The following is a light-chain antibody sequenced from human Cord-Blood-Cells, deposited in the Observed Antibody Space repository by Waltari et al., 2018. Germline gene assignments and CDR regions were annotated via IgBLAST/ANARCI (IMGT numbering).Light chain of an antibody. Sequence: AIRMIQSPSSFSASTGDRVTITCRASQGISSYLAWYQQKPGKAPKLLIYAASTLQSGVPSRFSGSGSGTDFTLTISCLQSEDFATYYCQQYYSYPLAFGQGTKVEIK. CDR2: AAS. V-gene: IGKV1-8*01. CDR3: QQYYSYPLA. CDR1: QGISSY. J-gene: IGKJ1*01.